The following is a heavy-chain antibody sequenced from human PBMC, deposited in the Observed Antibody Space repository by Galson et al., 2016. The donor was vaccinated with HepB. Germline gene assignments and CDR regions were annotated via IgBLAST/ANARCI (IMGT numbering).Heavy chain of an antibody. V-gene: IGHV3-53*04. CDR1: GFTVSSNY. CDR3: ARVILQQLDWYFDL. Sequence: SLRLSCAASGFTVSSNYMSWVRQAPGKGLEWVSVIYSGGSTYYADSVKGRFTISRHNSKNTLYLQMNSLRAEDTAVYYCARVILQQLDWYFDLWGRGTLVTVSS. J-gene: IGHJ2*01. CDR2: IYSGGST. D-gene: IGHD6-6*01.